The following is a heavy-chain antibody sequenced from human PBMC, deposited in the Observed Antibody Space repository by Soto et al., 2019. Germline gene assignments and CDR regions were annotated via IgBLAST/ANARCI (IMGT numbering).Heavy chain of an antibody. J-gene: IGHJ4*02. Sequence: QVQLQESGPGLVKPSQTLSLTCSVSGESINSGGYYWSWIRHHPGKGLEWIGYIYDSESAYYNPSLQSRVTISMDPSKNPFAMRLSSVTAADPAVYYCPKASSSSSAADYWGQGTQVTVSS. D-gene: IGHD6-6*01. V-gene: IGHV4-31*03. CDR1: GESINSGGYY. CDR2: IYDSESA. CDR3: PKASSSSSAADY.